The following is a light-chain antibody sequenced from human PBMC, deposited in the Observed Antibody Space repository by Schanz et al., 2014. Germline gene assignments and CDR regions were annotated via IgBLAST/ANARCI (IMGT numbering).Light chain of an antibody. CDR3: SSYTSRNTWV. CDR2: DVS. J-gene: IGLJ3*02. V-gene: IGLV2-11*01. Sequence: QSALTQPRSVSGSPGQSVTISCTGTSSDIGGYDYVSWYQQYPGKAPKLMIYDVSNRPSGVSNRFSGSKSGNTASLTISGLQAEDEADYYCSSYTSRNTWVFGGGTKLTVL. CDR1: SSDIGGYDY.